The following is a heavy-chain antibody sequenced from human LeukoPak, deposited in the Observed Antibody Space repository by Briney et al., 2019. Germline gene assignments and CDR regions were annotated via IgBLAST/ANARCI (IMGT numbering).Heavy chain of an antibody. D-gene: IGHD3-10*01. Sequence: ASVKVSCKASGYTFTSYYMHWVRQAPGQGLEWMGFINPSGGSTSYAQKFQGRVTMTRDTSTSTVYMELTSLRSEDTAMYYCTRNVDSGLDYWGQGTLVTVSS. CDR1: GYTFTSYY. V-gene: IGHV1-46*03. J-gene: IGHJ4*02. CDR2: INPSGGST. CDR3: TRNVDSGLDY.